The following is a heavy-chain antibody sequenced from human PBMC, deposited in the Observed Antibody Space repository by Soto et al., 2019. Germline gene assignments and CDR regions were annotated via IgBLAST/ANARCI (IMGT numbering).Heavy chain of an antibody. J-gene: IGHJ4*02. CDR1: GFTFSSYE. CDR3: ARAPQNY. CDR2: ISSSGTTI. V-gene: IGHV3-48*03. Sequence: SGFTFSSYEMNWVRQAPGKGLEWVSYISSSGTTIYYADSVKGRFTISRDNAKNSLYLQMNSLRAEDTAVYHCARAPQNYWGQGTLVTVS.